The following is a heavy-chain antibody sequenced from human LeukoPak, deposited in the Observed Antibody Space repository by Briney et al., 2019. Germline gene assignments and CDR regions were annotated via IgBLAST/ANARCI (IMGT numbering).Heavy chain of an antibody. J-gene: IGHJ4*02. D-gene: IGHD1-26*01. CDR2: IYYSGST. CDR1: GGSISSGGYY. Sequence: ASETLSLTCTVSGGSISSGGYYWSWIRRHPGKGLEWIGYIYYSGSTYYNPSLKSRVTTSVDTSKNQFSLKLSSVTAADTAVYYCARVGPPTRATQYDYWGQGTLVTVSS. V-gene: IGHV4-31*03. CDR3: ARVGPPTRATQYDY.